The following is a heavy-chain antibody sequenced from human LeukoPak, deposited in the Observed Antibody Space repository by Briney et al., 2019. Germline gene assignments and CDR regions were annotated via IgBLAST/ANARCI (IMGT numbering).Heavy chain of an antibody. CDR1: GGSISSGDYY. CDR3: ARDRRFFGVGHIQSGFDL. D-gene: IGHD3-3*01. CDR2: IYYSGST. V-gene: IGHV4-30-4*08. J-gene: IGHJ2*01. Sequence: KPSETLSLTCTVSGGSISSGDYYWSWIRQPPGKGLEWIGYIYYSGSTYYNPSLKSRVTISVDTSKNQFSLKLSSVTAADTAVYYCARDRRFFGVGHIQSGFDLWGRGTLVTDSS.